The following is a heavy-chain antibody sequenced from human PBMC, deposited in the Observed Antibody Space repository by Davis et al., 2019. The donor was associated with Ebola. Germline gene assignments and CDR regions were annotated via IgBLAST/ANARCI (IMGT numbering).Heavy chain of an antibody. V-gene: IGHV3-66*01. J-gene: IGHJ4*02. D-gene: IGHD4-17*01. CDR3: ARGSFGDSVFDY. Sequence: PGGSLRLSCAASGFTVRSNYMSWVRQAPGKGLEWVSVIYSGGGTYYADPVKGRFTISRDNLKNTVFLQMNSLRAGDTAVYYCARGSFGDSVFDYWGQGTLVTVSS. CDR2: IYSGGGT. CDR1: GFTVRSNY.